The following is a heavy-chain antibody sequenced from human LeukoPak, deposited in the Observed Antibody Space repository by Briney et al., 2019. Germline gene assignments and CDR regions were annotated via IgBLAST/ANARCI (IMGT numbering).Heavy chain of an antibody. J-gene: IGHJ4*02. CDR1: GYTXTSXY. Sequence: VKVSCKASGYTXTSXYMHWXRXPPGQGLXXXXXINPSGGSTSYAQKFQGRVTVTRDTSTSTVYMELSSLRSEDTAVYYCAREGIAAAGPYYFDYWGQGTLVTVSS. D-gene: IGHD6-13*01. CDR2: INPSGGST. V-gene: IGHV1-46*01. CDR3: AREGIAAAGPYYFDY.